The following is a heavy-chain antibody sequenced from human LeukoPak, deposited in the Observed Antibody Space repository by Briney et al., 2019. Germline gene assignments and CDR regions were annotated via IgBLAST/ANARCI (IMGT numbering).Heavy chain of an antibody. Sequence: GASVKVSCKASGGTFSRSDITWVRQAPGQGLEWMGRISPNNGKTNYAQSLQGRVTMTTDTYTSTVYRELRSLRSDDTAVYYCARDDGHHDRSGYHTWGQGTLVTVSS. CDR3: ARDDGHHDRSGYHT. D-gene: IGHD3-22*01. CDR1: GGTFSRSD. CDR2: ISPNNGKT. J-gene: IGHJ4*02. V-gene: IGHV1-18*01.